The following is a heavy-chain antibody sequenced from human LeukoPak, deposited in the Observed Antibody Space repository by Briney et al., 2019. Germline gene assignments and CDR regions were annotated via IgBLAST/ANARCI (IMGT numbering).Heavy chain of an antibody. Sequence: ASVKVSCKASGGTFSSYAISWVRQAPGQGLEWMGGIIPIFGTANYAQKFQGRVTITADESTSTAYMGLSSLRSEDTAVYYCARDGSGYFDYWGQGTLVTVSS. V-gene: IGHV1-69*13. CDR2: IIPIFGTA. J-gene: IGHJ4*02. D-gene: IGHD3-10*01. CDR3: ARDGSGYFDY. CDR1: GGTFSSYA.